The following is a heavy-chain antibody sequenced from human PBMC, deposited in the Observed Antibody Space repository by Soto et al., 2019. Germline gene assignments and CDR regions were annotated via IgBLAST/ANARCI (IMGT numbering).Heavy chain of an antibody. V-gene: IGHV3-48*01. CDR1: GFTFSSYS. D-gene: IGHD6-13*01. CDR2: ISSSSSTI. J-gene: IGHJ5*02. CDR3: ARSSSWYWFDP. Sequence: GGSLRLSCAASGFTFSSYSMNWVRQAPGKGLEWVSYISSSSSTIYYADSVKGRFTISRDNAKNSLYLKMNSLRAEDTAVYYCARSSSWYWFDPWGQGTLVTVSS.